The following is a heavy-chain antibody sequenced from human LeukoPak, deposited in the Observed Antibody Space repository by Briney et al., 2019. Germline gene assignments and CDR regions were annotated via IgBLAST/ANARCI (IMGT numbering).Heavy chain of an antibody. CDR1: GFTFTSYV. Sequence: GGSLRLSCAASGFTFTSYVMSWVRQAPGKGLEWVSGISGSGGSTNYADSVKGRFTISRDNSKNTLYLQMNSLRAEDTALYYSAKTSWYCSGGSCSNWFDPWGQGTLVTVSS. CDR3: AKTSWYCSGGSCSNWFDP. D-gene: IGHD2-15*01. J-gene: IGHJ5*02. CDR2: ISGSGGST. V-gene: IGHV3-23*01.